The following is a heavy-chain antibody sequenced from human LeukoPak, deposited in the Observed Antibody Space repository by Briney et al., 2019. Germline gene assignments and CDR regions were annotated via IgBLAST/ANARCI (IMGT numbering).Heavy chain of an antibody. CDR3: AKDIGDIEWFLDD. J-gene: IGHJ4*02. CDR2: ISYDEVNK. CDR1: GFTFRRYG. V-gene: IGHV3-30*18. Sequence: PGGPLRLSCAASGFTFRRYGMHWVRQAPGEGLEWVAHISYDEVNKYYADSVKGRVTISRDNSKNTLYPQMNSLRAEDTAVYYCAKDIGDIEWFLDDWGQGTLVTVSS. D-gene: IGHD3-3*01.